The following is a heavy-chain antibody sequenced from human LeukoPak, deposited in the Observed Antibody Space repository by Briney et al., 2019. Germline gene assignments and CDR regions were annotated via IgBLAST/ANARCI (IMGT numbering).Heavy chain of an antibody. D-gene: IGHD1-1*01. CDR3: TRVGSSGSVDY. CDR1: GFTFSSYG. Sequence: GGSLRLSCAASGFTFSSYGMHWVRQAPGKGLEWVSYISSRTSDTNYVDSVKGRFTISRDNAKNSLYLHMNSLRAEDTAVYYCTRVGSSGSVDYWGQGTLVTVSS. V-gene: IGHV3-21*05. J-gene: IGHJ4*02. CDR2: ISSRTSDT.